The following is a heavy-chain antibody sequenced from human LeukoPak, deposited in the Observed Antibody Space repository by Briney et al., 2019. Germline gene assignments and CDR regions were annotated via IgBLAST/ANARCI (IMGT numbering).Heavy chain of an antibody. J-gene: IGHJ4*02. CDR3: AQGGHDYNPFYC. CDR1: GFTFSTYA. D-gene: IGHD4-11*01. CDR2: IKGGGGDP. Sequence: GGSLRLSCAASGFTFSTYAMGWVRQAPGEGLEWVSSIKGGGGDPFYADSVRGRFTISRGKSKNTLYLQLNSLRGEDTAVYFCAQGGHDYNPFYCWGQGTLVTVSS. V-gene: IGHV3-23*01.